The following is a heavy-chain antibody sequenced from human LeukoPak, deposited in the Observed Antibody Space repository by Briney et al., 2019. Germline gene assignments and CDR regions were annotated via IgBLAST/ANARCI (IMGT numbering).Heavy chain of an antibody. D-gene: IGHD4-11*01. Sequence: GGSLRLSCAASGFTFSSYGMHWVRQAPGKGLEWVAVIWYDGSNKYYADSVKGRFTISRDNSKNTLYLQMNSQRAEDTAVYYCARALATVKYSENDYWGQGTLVTVSS. CDR1: GFTFSSYG. CDR3: ARALATVKYSENDY. J-gene: IGHJ4*02. CDR2: IWYDGSNK. V-gene: IGHV3-33*01.